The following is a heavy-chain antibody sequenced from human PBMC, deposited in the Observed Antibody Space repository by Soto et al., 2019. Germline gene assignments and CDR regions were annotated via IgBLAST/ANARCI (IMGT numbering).Heavy chain of an antibody. V-gene: IGHV3-73*01. J-gene: IGHJ4*02. CDR2: IRSKANSYAT. Sequence: EVQLVESGGGLVQPGGSLKLSCAASGFTFSGSAMHWVRQASGKGLEWVGRIRSKANSYATAYAASVKGRFTISRDDSKNTAYLQMNSLKTEDTAVYYCTRRVGLIWDCSSTSYYYDYWGQGTLVTVSS. D-gene: IGHD2-2*01. CDR1: GFTFSGSA. CDR3: TRRVGLIWDCSSTSYYYDY.